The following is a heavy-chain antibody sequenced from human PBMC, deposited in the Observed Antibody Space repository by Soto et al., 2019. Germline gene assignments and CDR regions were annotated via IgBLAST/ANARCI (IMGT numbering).Heavy chain of an antibody. D-gene: IGHD4-17*01. CDR2: IYHSGST. V-gene: IGHV4-30-2*01. Sequence: QLQLQESGSGLVKPSQTLSLPCVVSGGSINSDACSWSWIRQPPGKGLEYIGSIYHSGSTDYNPSFKSRATVSIDNSMNQFSLNLRSWSAADTAMYFCAILPVTKGFGMYVWGQGTTVTVSS. CDR1: GGSINSDACS. J-gene: IGHJ6*02. CDR3: AILPVTKGFGMYV.